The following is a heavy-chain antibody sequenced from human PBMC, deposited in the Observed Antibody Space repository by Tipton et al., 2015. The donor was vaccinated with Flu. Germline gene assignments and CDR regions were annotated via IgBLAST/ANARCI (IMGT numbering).Heavy chain of an antibody. CDR3: ARRDYTNYVSDPKNWFDP. V-gene: IGHV4-38-2*01. Sequence: TLSLTCAVSGDSVSSDYFWYWIRQAPGKGLEWIAYIHRGGSSAYNLSLRGRVSISREKSKNQFSLQMRSVTAADTAVYYCARRDYTNYVSDPKNWFDPWGQGTLVTVSS. D-gene: IGHD4-11*01. CDR1: GDSVSSDYF. J-gene: IGHJ5*02. CDR2: IHRGGSS.